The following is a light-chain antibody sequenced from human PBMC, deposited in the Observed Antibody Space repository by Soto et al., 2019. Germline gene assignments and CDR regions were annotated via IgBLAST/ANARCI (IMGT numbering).Light chain of an antibody. CDR2: GVS. V-gene: IGLV2-14*01. CDR1: RSDIGSYNY. J-gene: IGLJ1*01. Sequence: QSVLTQPASVSGSPGQSITISCSVTRSDIGSYNYVAWYQQFPGKTPKILIYGVSNRPSGVSGRFSGSKSGNTATLTISGLQAEDEADYYCISYTGSSTSYVFGSGTKVTVL. CDR3: ISYTGSSTSYV.